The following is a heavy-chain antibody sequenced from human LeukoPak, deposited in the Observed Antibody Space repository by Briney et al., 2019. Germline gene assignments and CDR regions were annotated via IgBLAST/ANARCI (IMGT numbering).Heavy chain of an antibody. CDR3: AREGTVVTDFDY. CDR2: IWYDGSNK. D-gene: IGHD4-23*01. V-gene: IGHV3-33*01. Sequence: GGSLRLSCAASGFTFSSYGMHWVRQAPGKGLEWVAVIWYDGSNKYYADSVKGRFTISRDNSKNTLYLQMNSLRAEDTAVYYCAREGTVVTDFDYWGQGTLVTVSS. J-gene: IGHJ4*02. CDR1: GFTFSSYG.